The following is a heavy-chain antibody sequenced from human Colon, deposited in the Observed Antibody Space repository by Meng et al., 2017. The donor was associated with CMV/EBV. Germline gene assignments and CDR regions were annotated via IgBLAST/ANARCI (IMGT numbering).Heavy chain of an antibody. V-gene: IGHV1-2*02. CDR1: GYTFTSYG. CDR2: INPNSGDT. D-gene: IGHD1/OR15-1a*01. Sequence: ASVKVSCKASGYTFTSYGISWVRQAPGQGLEWMGWINPNSGDTHYAQKFVSRVTMTRDTSISTAYVELSRLTSDDTAVYYCARQITSGWNTPWYYWGQGTLVTVSS. CDR3: ARQITSGWNTPWYY. J-gene: IGHJ4*02.